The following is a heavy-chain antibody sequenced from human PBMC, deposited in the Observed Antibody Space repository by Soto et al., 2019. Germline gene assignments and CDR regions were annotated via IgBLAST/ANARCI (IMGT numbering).Heavy chain of an antibody. Sequence: GASVKVSCKASGYTFTSYDMHWVRQAPGQRLEWMGWINAGNGNTKYSQKFQGRVTITRDTSASKAYMELSSLRSEDTAVYYCAWSIVLVTALDYWGQGTLVTVSS. J-gene: IGHJ4*02. D-gene: IGHD2-21*02. CDR3: AWSIVLVTALDY. CDR1: GYTFTSYD. V-gene: IGHV1-3*01. CDR2: INAGNGNT.